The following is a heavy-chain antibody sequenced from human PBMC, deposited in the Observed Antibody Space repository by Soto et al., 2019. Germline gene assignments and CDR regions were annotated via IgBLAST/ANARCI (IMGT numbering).Heavy chain of an antibody. CDR2: IYYSGTT. V-gene: IGHV4-59*01. Sequence: SETLSLTCTVSGGSTRNYFWSWIRQPPGKELEWIGCIYYSGTTNYNSSLKSRVTISLDTSKNQFSLRLRSVTAADTAVYYCARYVNPYDTAVWFDPWGQGTLVTVSS. CDR3: ARYVNPYDTAVWFDP. J-gene: IGHJ5*02. D-gene: IGHD3-9*01. CDR1: GGSTRNYF.